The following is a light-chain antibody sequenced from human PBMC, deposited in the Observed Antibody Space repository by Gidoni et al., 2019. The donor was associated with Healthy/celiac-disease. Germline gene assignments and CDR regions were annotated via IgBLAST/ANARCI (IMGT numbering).Light chain of an antibody. V-gene: IGKV3-11*01. CDR3: QQRSDWPLT. CDR2: DAS. CDR1: QSVRNY. Sequence: EIVLTQPPATLSLSPGERATLSCRASQSVRNYLAWYQQKRGQSPRLLIHDASSRATGIPARFSGSGSGTDFTLTISSLEPEDFATYYCQQRSDWPLTFGGGTKVEIK. J-gene: IGKJ4*01.